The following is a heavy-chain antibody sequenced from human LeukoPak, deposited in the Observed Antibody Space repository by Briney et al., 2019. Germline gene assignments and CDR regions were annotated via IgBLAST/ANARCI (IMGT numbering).Heavy chain of an antibody. D-gene: IGHD2-15*01. CDR1: GFTFSSYG. CDR3: ARDYCSGGSRYFDY. Sequence: GGSLRLSCAASGFTFSSYGMHWVRQAPGKGLEWVAVISNDGSNKYCADSVKGRFTISRDNSKNTLYLQMNSLRAEDTAVYYCARDYCSGGSRYFDYWGQGTLVTVSS. V-gene: IGHV3-30*03. CDR2: ISNDGSNK. J-gene: IGHJ4*02.